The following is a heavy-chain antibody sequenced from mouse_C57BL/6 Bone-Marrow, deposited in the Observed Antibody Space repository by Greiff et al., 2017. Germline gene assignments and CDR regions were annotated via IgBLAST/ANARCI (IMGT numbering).Heavy chain of an antibody. CDR1: GYAFTNYL. J-gene: IGHJ4*01. CDR2: INPGSGGT. Sequence: VTLMESGAELVRPGTSVKVSCKASGYAFTNYLIEWVKQRPGQGLEWIGVINPGSGGTNYNEKFKGKATLTADKSSSTAYMQLSSLTSEDSAVYFCARCRLKLEGDYWGQGTSVTVSS. D-gene: IGHD3-2*02. CDR3: ARCRLKLEGDY. V-gene: IGHV1-54*01.